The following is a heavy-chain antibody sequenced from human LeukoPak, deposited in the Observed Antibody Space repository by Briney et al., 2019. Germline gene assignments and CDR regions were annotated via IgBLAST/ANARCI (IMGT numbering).Heavy chain of an antibody. CDR1: GFTFSSYS. CDR3: AKEARQGFDY. J-gene: IGHJ4*02. V-gene: IGHV3-30-3*01. CDR2: ISYDGSKK. Sequence: GGSLRLSCAASGFTFSSYSMHWVRQAPGKGLEWVALISYDGSKKYYADSVKGRFTISRDNSKNTLYLQMNSLRAEDTAVYYCAKEARQGFDYWGQGTLVTVSS.